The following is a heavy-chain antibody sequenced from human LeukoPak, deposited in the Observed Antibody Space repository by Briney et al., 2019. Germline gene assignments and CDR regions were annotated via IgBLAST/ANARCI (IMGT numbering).Heavy chain of an antibody. V-gene: IGHV3-23*01. CDR2: ISGSGGST. J-gene: IGHJ4*02. Sequence: GGSLRLSCAASGFTFSSYAMSWVRQAPGKGLEWVSAISGSGGSTYYADSVKGRFTISRDNSKNTLYLQMNSLRAEDTAVYYCAKFPKFLVWSGPSDWGKGTLVTVSS. D-gene: IGHD3-3*01. CDR1: GFTFSSYA. CDR3: AKFPKFLVWSGPSD.